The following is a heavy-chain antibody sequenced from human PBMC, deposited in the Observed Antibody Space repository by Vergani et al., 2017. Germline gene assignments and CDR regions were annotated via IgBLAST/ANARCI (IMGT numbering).Heavy chain of an antibody. J-gene: IGHJ4*02. V-gene: IGHV4-31*03. CDR2: IYYSGST. CDR1: GGSISSGGYY. CDR3: ARHEGTVTNNLVDY. D-gene: IGHD4-17*01. Sequence: QVQLQESGPGLVKPSQTLSLTCTVSGGSISSGGYYWSWIRQHPGKGLEWIGYIYYSGSTYYNPSLKSRVTISVDTSKNQFSLKLSSVTAADTAVYYCARHEGTVTNNLVDYWGQGTLVTVSS.